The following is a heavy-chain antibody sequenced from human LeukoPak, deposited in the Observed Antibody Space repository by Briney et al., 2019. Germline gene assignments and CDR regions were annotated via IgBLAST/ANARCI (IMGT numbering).Heavy chain of an antibody. V-gene: IGHV3-74*01. D-gene: IGHD2-15*01. CDR2: INNDGSST. Sequence: GGSLRLSCEASGFTFGSHWMYWVRQAPGKGLVWVSRINNDGSSTTYADSVRGRFTVSRDNAKNTLYVQMNSLRAEDTAVYYCAKDSCSGGSCYVYYIDYWGQGTLVTVSS. CDR1: GFTFGSHW. J-gene: IGHJ4*02. CDR3: AKDSCSGGSCYVYYIDY.